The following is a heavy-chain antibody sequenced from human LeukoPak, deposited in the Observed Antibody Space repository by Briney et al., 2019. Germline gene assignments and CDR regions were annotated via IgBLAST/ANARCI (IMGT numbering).Heavy chain of an antibody. D-gene: IGHD6-19*01. Sequence: GGSLRLSCSASGFTFSSHGLHWVRQAPGKGLEYVSAITSNGVNTYYADSVKGRFAISRDNSKNTVYLQMSSLRPEDTAVYYCVRVSFGGSGWYDYWGQGTPVAVSS. CDR2: ITSNGVNT. CDR3: VRVSFGGSGWYDY. J-gene: IGHJ4*02. CDR1: GFTFSSHG. V-gene: IGHV3-64D*09.